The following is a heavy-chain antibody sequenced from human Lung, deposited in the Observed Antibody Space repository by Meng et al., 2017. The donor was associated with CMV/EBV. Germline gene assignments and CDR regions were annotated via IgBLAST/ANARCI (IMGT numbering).Heavy chain of an antibody. CDR2: IIPILGIA. Sequence: SXXVSXKASGGTFSSYAISWVRQAPGQGLEWMGGIIPILGIANYAQKFQGRVTITADKSTSTAYMELSSLRSEDTAVYYCASREDIVVVPAGGGAFDIWGQGTMVTVSS. CDR3: ASREDIVVVPAGGGAFDI. CDR1: GGTFSSYA. J-gene: IGHJ3*02. V-gene: IGHV1-69*10. D-gene: IGHD2-2*01.